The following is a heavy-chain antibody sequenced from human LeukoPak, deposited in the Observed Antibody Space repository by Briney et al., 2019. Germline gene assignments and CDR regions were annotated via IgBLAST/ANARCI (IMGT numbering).Heavy chain of an antibody. CDR1: GFTFSSYS. CDR3: AKDPFHWGTIYFDY. Sequence: GGSLRLSCAASGFTFSSYSMNWVRQAPGKGLEWVSSISGSGDNTFYADSVKGRFTISRDNSKSTLYLQINSLRAEDTAVYYCAKDPFHWGTIYFDYWGQGTLVTVSS. J-gene: IGHJ4*02. D-gene: IGHD7-27*01. CDR2: ISGSGDNT. V-gene: IGHV3-23*01.